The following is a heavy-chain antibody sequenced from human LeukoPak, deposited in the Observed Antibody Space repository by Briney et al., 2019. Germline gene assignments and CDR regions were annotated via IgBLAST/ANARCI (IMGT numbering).Heavy chain of an antibody. V-gene: IGHV4-4*07. D-gene: IGHD6-19*01. J-gene: IGHJ4*02. CDR3: ASDVVSGSFDY. CDR1: GGSISSYH. CDR2: IYSSGST. Sequence: SETLSLTCTVSGGSISSYHWNWIRQPAGKGLEWIGRIYSSGSTNYNPSLKSRVTISVDRSKNQFSLKLSPVTAADTAVYYCASDVVSGSFDYWGRGTLVTVSS.